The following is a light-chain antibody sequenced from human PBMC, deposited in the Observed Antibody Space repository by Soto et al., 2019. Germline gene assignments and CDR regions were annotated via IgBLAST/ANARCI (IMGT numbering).Light chain of an antibody. V-gene: IGKV4-1*01. CDR1: QTVFYSANNRNY. Sequence: DIVMTQSPDSLAVSLGERATIHCKSSQTVFYSANNRNYLAWYQQKPGQPPKLLLYRASIRESGVPDRFSGSGSGTDFTLTISILQAEDVAVYYCQQYYGTPYTFGQGTKLEI. J-gene: IGKJ2*01. CDR2: RAS. CDR3: QQYYGTPYT.